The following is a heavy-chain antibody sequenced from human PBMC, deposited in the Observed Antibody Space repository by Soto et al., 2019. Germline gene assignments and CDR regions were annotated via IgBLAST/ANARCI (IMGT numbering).Heavy chain of an antibody. V-gene: IGHV3-74*01. D-gene: IGHD1-26*01. CDR2: INSDGTIT. CDR1: GFNFSTYW. Sequence: EVHLVEPGGGLVQPGGCLRLSCATSGFNFSTYWVHWVRQVPGKGLVWVSRINSDGTITDYADSVKGRFTTSRDNAKKTLYLEMNSLRADDTAIYYCTRDGGGRYYGGFDNWGQGTLVTVSS. J-gene: IGHJ4*02. CDR3: TRDGGGRYYGGFDN.